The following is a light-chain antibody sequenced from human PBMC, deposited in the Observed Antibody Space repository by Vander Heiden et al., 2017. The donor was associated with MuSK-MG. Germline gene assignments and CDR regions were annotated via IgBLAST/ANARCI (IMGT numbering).Light chain of an antibody. CDR3: QQYHSPPWT. Sequence: DIVMNQSPDSLAMSLGERATINCKSSQSVLSRSTNKTYLACYQQKPGQPPKLLIYWASTRESGVPDRFSGSGSGTDFTLTISSLQAEDVAVYYCQQYHSPPWTFGQGTKVEIK. J-gene: IGKJ1*01. CDR2: WAS. V-gene: IGKV4-1*01. CDR1: QSVLSRSTNKTY.